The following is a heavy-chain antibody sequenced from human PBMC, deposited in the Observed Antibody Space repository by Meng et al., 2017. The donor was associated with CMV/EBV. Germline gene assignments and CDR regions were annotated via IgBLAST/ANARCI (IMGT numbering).Heavy chain of an antibody. CDR3: ARERGDDSGYNFDS. V-gene: IGHV4-4*07. CDR1: GGFFSGFF. CDR2: IYSTGGT. Sequence: VQRQESGPGLVKPSETLSLTCSVSGGFFSGFFWTWIRQPAGKGLEWIGRIYSTGGTNYNPSFESRVTISLDGSNNQFSLKLNSVTAADTAIYYCARERGDDSGYNFDSWGQGTLVTVSS. J-gene: IGHJ4*02. D-gene: IGHD3-22*01.